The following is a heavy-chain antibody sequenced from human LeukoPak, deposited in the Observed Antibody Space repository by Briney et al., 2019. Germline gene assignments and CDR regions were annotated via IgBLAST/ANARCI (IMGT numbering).Heavy chain of an antibody. D-gene: IGHD1-26*01. J-gene: IGHJ4*02. V-gene: IGHV1-2*02. CDR2: VNPNSGGT. CDR1: GYAFTVYY. Sequence: GASVKVSCKASGYAFTVYYMHWVRQAPGRGLEWMGWVNPNSGGTNSAQKFQGRVTMTRDKSNSTAYMELSRLRFDDTAVYYCARGAGYSQSPPDYWGQGTLVTVSS. CDR3: ARGAGYSQSPPDY.